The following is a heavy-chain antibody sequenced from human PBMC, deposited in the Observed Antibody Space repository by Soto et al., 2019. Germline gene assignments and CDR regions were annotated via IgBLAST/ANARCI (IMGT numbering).Heavy chain of an antibody. CDR1: GGSISSSSYY. Sequence: SETLSLTCPVSGGSISSSSYYWGWIRQPPGKGLEWIGSIYYSGSTYYNPSLKSRVTISVDTTKNQFSLKLSSVTAADTAVYYCARHPIRGYYQKYYFDYWGQGTLVTV. CDR3: ARHPIRGYYQKYYFDY. V-gene: IGHV4-39*01. CDR2: IYYSGST. J-gene: IGHJ4*02. D-gene: IGHD3-22*01.